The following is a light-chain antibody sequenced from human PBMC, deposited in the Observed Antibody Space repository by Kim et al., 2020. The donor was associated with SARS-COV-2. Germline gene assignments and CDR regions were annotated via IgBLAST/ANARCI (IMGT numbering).Light chain of an antibody. CDR2: LGS. V-gene: IGKV2-28*01. CDR3: MQSLQTLLT. Sequence: DIVMTQSPLSLPVTPGEPASISCRSSQSLLYSNGYNYLDWYVQKPGQSPQLLIYLGSNRASGVPDRFSVSGSGTDFTLRISRVEAEDVGVYYCMQSLQTLLTFGGGTKVDIK. CDR1: QSLLYSNGYNY. J-gene: IGKJ4*01.